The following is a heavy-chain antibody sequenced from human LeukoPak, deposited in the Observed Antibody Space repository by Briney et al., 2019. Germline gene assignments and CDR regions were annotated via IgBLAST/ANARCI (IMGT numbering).Heavy chain of an antibody. CDR2: IYPSNSDT. J-gene: IGHJ4*02. V-gene: IGHV5-51*01. CDR1: RYSFTSYW. D-gene: IGHD3-3*01. CDR3: ARRYTIFGVITIDY. Sequence: GESLQISSNGFRYSFTSYWIAWVRPMPGKGLEWMGLIYPSNSDTKYSPSFQGQVTISADKSISTAYLQWSNLKASDTAMYYCARRYTIFGVITIDYWGQGTLVTVSS.